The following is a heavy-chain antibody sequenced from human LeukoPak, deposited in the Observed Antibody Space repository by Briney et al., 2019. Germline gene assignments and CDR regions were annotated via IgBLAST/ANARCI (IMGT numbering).Heavy chain of an antibody. J-gene: IGHJ1*01. Sequence: GKSLRLSCAASGFRSSDYMIHWVRQPPGKGLEWVASISFSGAFIYYGDSVKGRFTISRNSATGSVTLQMNSLRVDDTARYFCASDPGSGFCAGTGCSYFDNWGQGTQVTVTS. CDR2: ISFSGAFI. V-gene: IGHV3-21*06. D-gene: IGHD2-2*01. CDR3: ASDPGSGFCAGTGCSYFDN. CDR1: GFRSSDYM.